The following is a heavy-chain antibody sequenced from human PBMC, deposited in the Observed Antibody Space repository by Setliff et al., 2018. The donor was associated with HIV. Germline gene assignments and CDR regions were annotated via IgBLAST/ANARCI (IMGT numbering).Heavy chain of an antibody. V-gene: IGHV4-39*01. CDR3: ARYTSTVDWFDP. J-gene: IGHJ5*02. Sequence: PSETLSLTCTVSGDSITNDDYYWGWLRQPPGKGLEWIAIIHYNGRTYYDPSLKSLVTIFVDTAKTQFYLKLRSVTPSDTAVYYCARYTSTVDWFDPWGQGTLVTVSS. D-gene: IGHD2-2*02. CDR2: IHYNGRT. CDR1: GDSITNDDYY.